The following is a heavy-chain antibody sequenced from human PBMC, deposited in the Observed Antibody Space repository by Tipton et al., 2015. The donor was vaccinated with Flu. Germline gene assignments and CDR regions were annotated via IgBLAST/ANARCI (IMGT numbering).Heavy chain of an antibody. J-gene: IGHJ6*02. Sequence: TLSLTCTVSGGSISSSGYYWSWIRQHPGKGLEWIGYIYYSGSTYYNPSLKSRVTISVDTSKNQFSLKLSSVTAADTAVYYCARGRRLNRAPGQLDVWGQGTTVTVSS. V-gene: IGHV4-31*03. D-gene: IGHD1-14*01. CDR3: ARGRRLNRAPGQLDV. CDR2: IYYSGST. CDR1: GGSISSSGYY.